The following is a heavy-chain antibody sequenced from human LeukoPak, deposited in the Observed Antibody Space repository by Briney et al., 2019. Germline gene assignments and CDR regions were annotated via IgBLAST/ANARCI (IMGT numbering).Heavy chain of an antibody. CDR2: FDPEDGET. J-gene: IGHJ4*02. Sequence: GASVKVSCMVSGYTLTELSMHWVRQAPGKGLEWMGGFDPEDGETIYAQKFQGRVTMTEDTSTDTAYMELSSLRSEDTAVYYCATDPMRYCSGGSCYSVDYWGQGTLGNVPS. V-gene: IGHV1-24*01. CDR3: ATDPMRYCSGGSCYSVDY. D-gene: IGHD2-15*01. CDR1: GYTLTELS.